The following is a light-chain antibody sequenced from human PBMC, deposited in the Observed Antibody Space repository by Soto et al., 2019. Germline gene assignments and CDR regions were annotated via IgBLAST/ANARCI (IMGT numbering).Light chain of an antibody. CDR1: SSDIGSYNR. CDR3: NSFTTSSTYV. Sequence: QSALTQPASVSGSPGQSITISCTGTSSDIGSYNRVSWYQQPPGTAPKLIIYEVKNRPSGVPDRFSGSKSGNTASLTISGLQAEDEADYYCNSFTTSSTYVFGTGTKVTAL. CDR2: EVK. J-gene: IGLJ1*01. V-gene: IGLV2-18*02.